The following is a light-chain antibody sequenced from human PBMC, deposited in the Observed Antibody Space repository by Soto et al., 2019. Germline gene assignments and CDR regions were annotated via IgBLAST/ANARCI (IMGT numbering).Light chain of an antibody. Sequence: EIVLTQSPTTLSLSPGERATLSCRASQSVSNYFAWYQQKPGQAPRLLIYDASTTTADIPASFSGSGSVTDFTLTISSLVPEDFAVYSCQQRTDWPLTFGGGTKVESK. CDR1: QSVSNY. CDR3: QQRTDWPLT. CDR2: DAS. J-gene: IGKJ4*01. V-gene: IGKV3-11*01.